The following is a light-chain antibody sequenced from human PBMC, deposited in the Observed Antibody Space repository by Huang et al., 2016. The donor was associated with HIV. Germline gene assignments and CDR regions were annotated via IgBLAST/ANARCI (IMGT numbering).Light chain of an antibody. CDR2: KAS. V-gene: IGKV1-5*03. Sequence: DIQMTQSPSTLSASVGDRVTITCRASQGISSWLACYQQKPGKAPKLLIYKASSLESGVPSRFSGSGSGTEFTLTISSLQPDDFATYYCQQYNSYWTFGQGTKVEIK. J-gene: IGKJ1*01. CDR1: QGISSW. CDR3: QQYNSYWT.